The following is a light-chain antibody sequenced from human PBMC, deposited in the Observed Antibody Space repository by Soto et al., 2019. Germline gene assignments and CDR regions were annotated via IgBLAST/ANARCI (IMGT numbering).Light chain of an antibody. CDR1: QSISTW. CDR3: QQYTNTNNPWM. J-gene: IGKJ2*01. V-gene: IGKV1-5*01. CDR2: DAS. Sequence: DIQVNQSPPTLSASVGDRVTITCRASQSISTWMAWYQQTPGIAPKLLVYDASTLQSGVASRFSGSESGTEFTLIISGLQPDDSATYYCQQYTNTNNPWMFGQGTKVE.